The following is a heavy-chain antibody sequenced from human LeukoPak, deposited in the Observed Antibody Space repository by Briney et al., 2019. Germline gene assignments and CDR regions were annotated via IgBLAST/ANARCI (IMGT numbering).Heavy chain of an antibody. Sequence: PGGSPRLSCAASGFTFSSYSMNWVRQAPGKGLEWVSSISSSSSYIYYADSVKGRFTISRDNAKNSLYLQMNSLRAEDTAVYYCARDVQYYDFWSGYYTDDAFDIWGQGTMVTVSS. D-gene: IGHD3-3*01. J-gene: IGHJ3*02. CDR2: ISSSSSYI. CDR1: GFTFSSYS. V-gene: IGHV3-21*01. CDR3: ARDVQYYDFWSGYYTDDAFDI.